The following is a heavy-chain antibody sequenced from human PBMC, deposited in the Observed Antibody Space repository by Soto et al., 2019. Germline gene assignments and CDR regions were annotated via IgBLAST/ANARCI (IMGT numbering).Heavy chain of an antibody. D-gene: IGHD5-12*01. J-gene: IGHJ4*02. Sequence: QVQLVQSGAEVRQPASSVKVSCKTSGGTFSSYAISWVRQAPGQGLEWMGGIVPIVDTSTYAQKFQGRVTINADESTSTASMELSSMRSDETAIYYCVRVVAIPGYPDNSGQGTLVTVSS. CDR2: IVPIVDTS. CDR1: GGTFSSYA. CDR3: VRVVAIPGYPDN. V-gene: IGHV1-69*12.